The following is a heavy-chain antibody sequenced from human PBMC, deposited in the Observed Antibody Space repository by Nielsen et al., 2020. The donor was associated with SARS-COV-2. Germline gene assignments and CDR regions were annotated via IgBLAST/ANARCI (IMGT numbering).Heavy chain of an antibody. CDR1: GFPFSSYW. CDR2: INSDGSST. D-gene: IGHD6-19*01. J-gene: IGHJ4*02. Sequence: GGSLRLSCAASGFPFSSYWIHWIRQAPGKGLVWVSRINSDGSSTSYADSVKGRFTISRDNAKNTLYLQMNSLRAEDTAVYYCARMFRYSSGLLGYWGQGTLVTVSS. CDR3: ARMFRYSSGLLGY. V-gene: IGHV3-74*01.